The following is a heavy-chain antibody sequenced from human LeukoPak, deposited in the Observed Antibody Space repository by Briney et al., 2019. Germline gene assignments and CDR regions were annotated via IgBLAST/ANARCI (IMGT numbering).Heavy chain of an antibody. CDR1: GFTVSSNY. CDR2: IYSGGST. V-gene: IGHV3-53*01. J-gene: IGHJ4*02. Sequence: GGSLRLSCAASGFTVSSNYMSWVRQAPGRGLEWVSVIYSGGSTYYADSVEGRFTISRDNSKNTLYLQMNSLRAEDTAVYYCARDQGVGGYDFGGQGTLVTVSS. CDR3: ARDQGVGGYDF. D-gene: IGHD5-12*01.